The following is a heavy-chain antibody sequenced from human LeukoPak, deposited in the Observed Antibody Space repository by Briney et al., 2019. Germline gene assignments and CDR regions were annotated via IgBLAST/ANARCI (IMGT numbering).Heavy chain of an antibody. V-gene: IGHV3-74*01. D-gene: IGHD2/OR15-2a*01. Sequence: GGSLRLSCAASGNYWMHWVRQAPGKGLVWVSHINSDGSWTSYADSVKGRFTISKDSAKNTVYLQMNSLRAEDTAVYYCVSFYETYWGQGTLVTVSS. CDR3: VSFYETY. CDR2: INSDGSWT. J-gene: IGHJ4*02. CDR1: GNYW.